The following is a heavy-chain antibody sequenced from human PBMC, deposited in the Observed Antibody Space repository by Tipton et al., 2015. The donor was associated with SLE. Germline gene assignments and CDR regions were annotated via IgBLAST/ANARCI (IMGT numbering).Heavy chain of an antibody. J-gene: IGHJ3*02. CDR1: GGSISSGSYY. CDR3: AREAGENAFDI. V-gene: IGHV4-30-4*07. D-gene: IGHD3-10*01. CDR2: IYYSGST. Sequence: TLSLTCTVSGGSISSGSYYWSWIRQPAGKGLEWIGYIYYSGSTYYNPSLKSRVTISVDTSKNQFSLKLSSVTAADTAVYYCAREAGENAFDIWGQGTMVTVSS.